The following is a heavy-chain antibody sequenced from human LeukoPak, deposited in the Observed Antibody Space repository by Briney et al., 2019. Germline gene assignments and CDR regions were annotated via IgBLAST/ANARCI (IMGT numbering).Heavy chain of an antibody. CDR3: ARSRYGSAWYGFDI. CDR2: ISYSGST. V-gene: IGHV4-59*08. J-gene: IGHJ3*02. D-gene: IGHD6-19*01. CDR1: GASVSSYY. Sequence: PSETLSPTCSVSGASVSSYYWSWIRQPPGKGLEWIGYISYSGSTNYKSSLKSRVTISVDTSKNQFSLRLSSVTAADTAVYYCARSRYGSAWYGFDIWGQGTMVTVSS.